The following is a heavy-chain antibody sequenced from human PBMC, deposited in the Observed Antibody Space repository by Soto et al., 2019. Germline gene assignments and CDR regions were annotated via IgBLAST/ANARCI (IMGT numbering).Heavy chain of an antibody. Sequence: SVPTLVNPTETLTLTCTISGFSLSNGRMGVSWIRQPPGRALEWLAHFFSDVGRSYSTSMQSRLTMSQDTSGTQVVLTMTNMNNQEKSTDFCTRRNPDSDSHYYATDVWGPGTPVTVS. CDR3: TRRNPDSDSHYYATDV. J-gene: IGHJ6*02. CDR2: FFSDVGR. V-gene: IGHV2-26*03. D-gene: IGHD1-1*01. CDR1: GFSLSNGRMG.